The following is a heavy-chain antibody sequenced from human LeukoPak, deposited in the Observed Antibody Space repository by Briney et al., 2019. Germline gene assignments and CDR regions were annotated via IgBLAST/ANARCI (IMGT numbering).Heavy chain of an antibody. CDR2: ISGGSVST. CDR1: GFTFSSYE. V-gene: IGHV3-23*01. J-gene: IGHJ3*02. CDR3: AKSSGASTFRAAFDI. Sequence: PGGSLRLSCAASGFTFSSYEMNWVRQAPGKGLEWVSAISGGSVSTYYADSVKGRFTISRDNSKNTLYLQMNSLRAGDTAVFYCAKSSGASTFRAAFDIWGQGTMVTVSS. D-gene: IGHD1-26*01.